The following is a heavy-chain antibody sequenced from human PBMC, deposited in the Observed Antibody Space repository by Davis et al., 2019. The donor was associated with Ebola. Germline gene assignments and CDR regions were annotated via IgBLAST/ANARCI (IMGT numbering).Heavy chain of an antibody. Sequence: PGGSLRLSFAVSGFAFSNAWMNWVRQAPGKGLEWVGRIKRKADGGTTDHAAPVKGRFTISREDSKNTLYLQMNSLKTEDTAVYYCTTVGGYIYGQRDYWGQGALVTVSS. V-gene: IGHV3-15*07. CDR2: IKRKADGGTT. CDR3: TTVGGYIYGQRDY. J-gene: IGHJ4*02. D-gene: IGHD5-18*01. CDR1: GFAFSNAW.